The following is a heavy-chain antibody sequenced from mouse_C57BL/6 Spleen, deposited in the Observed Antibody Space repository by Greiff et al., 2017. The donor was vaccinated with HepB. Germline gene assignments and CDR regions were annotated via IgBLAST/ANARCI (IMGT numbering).Heavy chain of an antibody. CDR3: ATIYDGYYAMDY. V-gene: IGHV1-64*01. D-gene: IGHD2-3*01. Sequence: VQLQQSGAELVKPGASVKLSCKASGYTFTSYWMHWVKQRPGQGLEWIGMIHPNSGSTNYNEKFKSKATLTVDKSSSTAYMQLSSLTSEDSAVYYCATIYDGYYAMDYWGQGTSVTVSS. CDR2: IHPNSGST. CDR1: GYTFTSYW. J-gene: IGHJ4*01.